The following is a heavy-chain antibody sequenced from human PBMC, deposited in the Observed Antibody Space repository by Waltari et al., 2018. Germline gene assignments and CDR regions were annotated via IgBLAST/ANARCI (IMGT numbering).Heavy chain of an antibody. V-gene: IGHV1-46*01. CDR1: GDEFSIYY. Sequence: QAQLVQSAAEVKKPGASMRLSCKASGDEFSIYYMHWVRPAPGQGLEWMGGIDQSGAKTRYAQKFQGRVTLTRETSSETLDVGGRNLRSDDTAVYYCARGGYYGSGEIDFGGQGTQVTVSS. D-gene: IGHD3-10*01. CDR2: IDQSGAKT. J-gene: IGHJ4*02. CDR3: ARGGYYGSGEIDF.